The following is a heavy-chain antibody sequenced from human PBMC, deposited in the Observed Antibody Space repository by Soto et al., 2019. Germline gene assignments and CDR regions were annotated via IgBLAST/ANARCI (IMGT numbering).Heavy chain of an antibody. Sequence: QVQLQESGPGLVKPSDTLSLTCAVSGYSISSSNWWGWIRQPPGEGLEWIGYIYYSGTTYYNPSLKSRVTMPVDTSKNQFSLKLTSVTGVDAAVYYCAGREIQGPIDYWGPGTLVPGSS. D-gene: IGHD1-26*01. CDR3: AGREIQGPIDY. J-gene: IGHJ4*02. CDR2: IYYSGTT. V-gene: IGHV4-28*01. CDR1: GYSISSSNW.